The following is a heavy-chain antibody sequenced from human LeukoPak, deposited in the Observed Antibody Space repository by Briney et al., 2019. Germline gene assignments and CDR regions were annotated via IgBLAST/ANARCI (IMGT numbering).Heavy chain of an antibody. J-gene: IGHJ4*02. Sequence: PGGSLRLSCAASGFTFSSYSMNWVRQAPGKGLEWVSSISSSSGYIYYADSVKGRFTISRDNAKNSLYLQMNSLRAEDTAVYYCARDPLTPYCSSTSCYQDYWGQGTLVTVSS. D-gene: IGHD2-2*01. CDR3: ARDPLTPYCSSTSCYQDY. V-gene: IGHV3-21*01. CDR1: GFTFSSYS. CDR2: ISSSSGYI.